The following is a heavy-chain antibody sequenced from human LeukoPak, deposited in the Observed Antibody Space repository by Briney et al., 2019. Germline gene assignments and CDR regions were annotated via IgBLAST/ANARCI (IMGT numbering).Heavy chain of an antibody. CDR3: AKDRCSSTSCYVVDY. V-gene: IGHV3-30*18. J-gene: IGHJ4*02. D-gene: IGHD2-2*01. Sequence: PGRSLRLSGAASGFTFSSYGMHWVRQAPGKGLEWVAVISYDGSNKYYADSVKGRFTISRDNSKNTLYLQMNSLRAEDTAVYYCAKDRCSSTSCYVVDYWGQGTLVTVSS. CDR2: ISYDGSNK. CDR1: GFTFSSYG.